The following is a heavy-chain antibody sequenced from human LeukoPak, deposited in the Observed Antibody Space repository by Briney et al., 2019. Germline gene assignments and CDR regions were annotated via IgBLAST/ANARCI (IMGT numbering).Heavy chain of an antibody. Sequence: GGSLRLSCAAYGFTFSSYVMTWVRQAPGKGLESVSYISRDGSVTHYVDSVRGRFTISRDNAKNSLYLQMNSLRGEDTAVYYCVRVWNDYSNSDFWGQGTLVTVSA. CDR2: ISRDGSVT. CDR1: GFTFSSYV. V-gene: IGHV3-48*01. CDR3: VRVWNDYSNSDF. J-gene: IGHJ4*02. D-gene: IGHD1-1*01.